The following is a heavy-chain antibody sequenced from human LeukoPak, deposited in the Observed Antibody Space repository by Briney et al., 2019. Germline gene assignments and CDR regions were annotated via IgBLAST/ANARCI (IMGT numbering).Heavy chain of an antibody. V-gene: IGHV3-53*01. CDR1: GVTVSSNY. CDR2: IYSGGST. J-gene: IGHJ4*02. Sequence: GGSLRLSCAASGVTVSSNYMSWVRQAPGKGLEWVSVIYSGGSTYYADSVRGRFTISRDNSKNMLYLQMNSLRAGDTAVYYCARYRGYSGYDYWGQGTLVTVAS. CDR3: ARYRGYSGYDY. D-gene: IGHD5-12*01.